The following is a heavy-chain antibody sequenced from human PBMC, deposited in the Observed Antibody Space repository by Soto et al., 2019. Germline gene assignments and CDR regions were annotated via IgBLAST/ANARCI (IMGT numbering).Heavy chain of an antibody. V-gene: IGHV1-24*01. CDR3: ATASSGYDLPSFDY. Sequence: VASVKVSCKVSGYTLTELSMHWVRQAPGKGLEWMGGLDPEDGETIYAQKFQGRVTMTEDTSTDTAYMELSSLRSEDTAVYYCATASSGYDLPSFDYWGRGTLVTVSS. CDR1: GYTLTELS. D-gene: IGHD5-12*01. CDR2: LDPEDGET. J-gene: IGHJ4*02.